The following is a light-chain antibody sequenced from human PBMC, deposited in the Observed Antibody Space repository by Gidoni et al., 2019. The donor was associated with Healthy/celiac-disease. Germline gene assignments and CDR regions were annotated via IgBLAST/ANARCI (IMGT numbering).Light chain of an antibody. CDR2: GAS. V-gene: IGKV3-15*01. CDR3: QQYNHWPPLT. J-gene: IGKJ4*01. CDR1: QSLSSN. Sequence: EIVMTQSPATLSVSPGERATLSCRASQSLSSNLAWYQQKPGQAPRPLIYGASTRATGIPARFSGSGSGTEFTLTISSLQSEDFAAYYCQQYNHWPPLTFGGGTKVEIK.